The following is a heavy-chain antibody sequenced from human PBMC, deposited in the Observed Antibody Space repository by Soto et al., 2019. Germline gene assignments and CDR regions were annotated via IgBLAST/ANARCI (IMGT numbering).Heavy chain of an antibody. CDR2: IFYSGTT. CDR1: GGSISNGGYY. CDR3: ARSVDP. V-gene: IGHV4-31*03. Sequence: QVQLQESGPGLVKHSQTLSLTCTVSGGSISNGGYYWSWIRQYPGKGLEWIGYIFYSGTTYYNLSLKSRVTISVDTSKNQFSLKLSSVSAADTAVYYCARSVDPWGQGTLVTVSS. J-gene: IGHJ5*02.